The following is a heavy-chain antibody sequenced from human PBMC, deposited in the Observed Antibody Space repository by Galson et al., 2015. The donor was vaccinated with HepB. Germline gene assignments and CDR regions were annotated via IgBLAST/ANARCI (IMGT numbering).Heavy chain of an antibody. D-gene: IGHD3-9*01. CDR3: AREGYDILTGSSYYFDY. Sequence: SLRLSCAASGFTFSSYSMNWVRQAPGKGLEWVSSISSSSSYIYYADSVKGRFTISRDNAKNSLYLQMNSLRAEDTAVYYCAREGYDILTGSSYYFDYWGQGTLVSVSS. V-gene: IGHV3-21*01. CDR1: GFTFSSYS. CDR2: ISSSSSYI. J-gene: IGHJ4*02.